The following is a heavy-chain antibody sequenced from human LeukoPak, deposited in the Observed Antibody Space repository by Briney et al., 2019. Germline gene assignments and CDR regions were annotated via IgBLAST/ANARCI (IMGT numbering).Heavy chain of an antibody. CDR2: LNPNSGVT. Sequence: ASVKVSCKASVYTFTSHNIHWVRQRPGQGLENMGRLNPNSGVTNYEQKFQGRVTMTRDTSISTAYMELSRLKSDDTAVYYCARDLSPRRYSSGWYTLVYWGQGTLVTVSS. D-gene: IGHD6-19*01. CDR1: VYTFTSHN. V-gene: IGHV1-2*06. J-gene: IGHJ4*02. CDR3: ARDLSPRRYSSGWYTLVY.